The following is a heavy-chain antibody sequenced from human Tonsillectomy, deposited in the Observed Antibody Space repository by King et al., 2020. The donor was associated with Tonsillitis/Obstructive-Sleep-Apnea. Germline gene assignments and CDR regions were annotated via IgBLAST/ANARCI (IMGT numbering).Heavy chain of an antibody. CDR1: GFTFDDYA. CDR3: AKDTSPVPAAIVY. CDR2: ISWNSGSI. V-gene: IGHV3-9*01. D-gene: IGHD2-2*01. J-gene: IGHJ4*02. Sequence: VQLVESGGGLVQPGRSLRLSCAASGFTFDDYAMHWVRQAPGKGLEWVSGISWNSGSIGYADSVKGRFTISRDNAKNSLYLQMNSLRAEDTALYYCAKDTSPVPAAIVYWGQGTLVTVSS.